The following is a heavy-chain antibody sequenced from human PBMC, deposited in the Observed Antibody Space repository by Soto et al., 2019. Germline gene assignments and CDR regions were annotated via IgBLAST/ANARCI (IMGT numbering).Heavy chain of an antibody. V-gene: IGHV3-30*18. J-gene: IGHJ4*02. CDR3: VKGSEVARQELDF. D-gene: IGHD2-15*01. CDR1: GFSFSNCG. CDR2: ISSDGSDK. Sequence: QVQLVESGGGVVQPGRSLRLSCAASGFSFSNCGMPWVRQATGKGLEWVAAISSDGSDKYYSESVNGRFTISRDNSKNTLFLQMNSLRVEDTAVYYCVKGSEVARQELDFWGQGTLVTVSS.